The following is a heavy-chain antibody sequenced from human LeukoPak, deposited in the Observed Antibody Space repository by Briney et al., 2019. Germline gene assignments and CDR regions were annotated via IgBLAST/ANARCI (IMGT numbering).Heavy chain of an antibody. CDR1: GYTFTGYY. CDR3: ARASVRGVISYWFDP. CDR2: INPNSGGT. Sequence: ASVKVSCKASGYTFTGYYMHWVRQAPGQGLEWMGWINPNSGGTNYAQKLQGRVTLTRDTSISTAYMELSRLTSDDTAVYYCARASVRGVISYWFDPWGQGTLVTVSS. J-gene: IGHJ5*02. D-gene: IGHD3-10*01. V-gene: IGHV1-2*02.